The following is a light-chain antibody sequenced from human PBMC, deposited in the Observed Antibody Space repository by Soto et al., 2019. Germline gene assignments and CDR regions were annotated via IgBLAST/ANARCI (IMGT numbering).Light chain of an antibody. CDR1: QSTTSN. J-gene: IGKJ1*01. CDR3: QQSYSSPWT. V-gene: IGKV1-39*01. CDR2: ATS. Sequence: IQLPHPPSSLSASEGARATIPCRASQSTTSNLNWYQQKPGRAPNLLIYATSSLQSGVPSSFSGSGSGTDFTLTINNLQPEDIATYYCQQSYSSPWTFGQGTKVEIK.